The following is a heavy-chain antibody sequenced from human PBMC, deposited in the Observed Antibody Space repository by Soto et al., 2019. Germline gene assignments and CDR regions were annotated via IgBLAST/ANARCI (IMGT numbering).Heavy chain of an antibody. D-gene: IGHD2-15*01. CDR1: GFTFSSYA. V-gene: IGHV3-64*01. CDR2: ISSNGGST. CDR3: ARDLLQRAQARGAGYYYYYMDV. J-gene: IGHJ6*03. Sequence: GGSLRLSCAASGFTFSSYAMHWVRQAPGKGLEYVSAISSNGGSTYYANSVKGRFTISRDNSKNTLYLQMGSLRAEDMAVYYCARDLLQRAQARGAGYYYYYMDVWGKGTTVTVSS.